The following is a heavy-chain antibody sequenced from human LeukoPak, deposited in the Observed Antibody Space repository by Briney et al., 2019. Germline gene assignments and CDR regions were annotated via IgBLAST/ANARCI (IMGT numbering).Heavy chain of an antibody. CDR2: IRYDGSNK. CDR1: GFTFSSYG. V-gene: IGHV3-30*02. J-gene: IGHJ4*02. CDR3: AKDVFSLGPSYLTTGTLDY. D-gene: IGHD4-17*01. Sequence: GGSLRLSCTASGFTFSSYGMHWVRQAPGKGLEWVAFIRYDGSNKYYADSVKGRFTISRDNSKNTLYLQMNSLRAEDTAVYYCAKDVFSLGPSYLTTGTLDYWGQGTWSPSPQ.